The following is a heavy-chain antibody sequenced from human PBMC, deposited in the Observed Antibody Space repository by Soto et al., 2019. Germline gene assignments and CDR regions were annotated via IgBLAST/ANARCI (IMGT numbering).Heavy chain of an antibody. CDR1: GYTFTGYY. V-gene: IGHV1-2*04. CDR2: INPNSGGT. CDR3: ARSSRWNDPTYYYYGMDV. J-gene: IGHJ6*02. D-gene: IGHD1-1*01. Sequence: ASVKVSCKASGYTFTGYYMHWVRQAPGQGLEWMGWINPNSGGTNYAQKFQGWVTMTRDTSISTAYMELSRLRSDDTAVYYCARSSRWNDPTYYYYGMDVWGQGTTVTVSS.